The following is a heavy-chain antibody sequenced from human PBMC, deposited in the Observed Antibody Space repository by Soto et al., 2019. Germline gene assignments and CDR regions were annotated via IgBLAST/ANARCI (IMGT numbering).Heavy chain of an antibody. CDR1: FTFSMYS. Sequence: EVQVVESGGGLVQPGGSLRLSCSFTFSMYSMNWVRQAPGKGLEWVASISSGGSYIKYADSVKGRFTISRDNAKNSVSLQRTSLRVDDTAVYFCTRDQGGSYDSWFDPWGQGTLVTVSS. CDR2: ISSGGSYI. J-gene: IGHJ5*02. V-gene: IGHV3-21*01. CDR3: TRDQGGSYDSWFDP. D-gene: IGHD1-26*01.